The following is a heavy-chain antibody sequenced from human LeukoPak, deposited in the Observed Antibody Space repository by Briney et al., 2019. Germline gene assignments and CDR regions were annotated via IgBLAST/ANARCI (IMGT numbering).Heavy chain of an antibody. D-gene: IGHD1-1*01. V-gene: IGHV3-30-3*01. J-gene: IGHJ4*02. CDR3: SRGASNWTSEPPDFDY. Sequence: PGGSLRLSCAASGFTFSTHAMHWVRQAPGKGLEWVAVMSFDGSHKYYTDSVKGRFTISRDNSKNTLYLQMNSLRSDDTAVYYCSRGASNWTSEPPDFDYWGQGTLVTVSS. CDR1: GFTFSTHA. CDR2: MSFDGSHK.